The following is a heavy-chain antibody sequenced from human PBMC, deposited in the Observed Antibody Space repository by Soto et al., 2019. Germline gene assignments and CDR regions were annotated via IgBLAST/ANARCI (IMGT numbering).Heavy chain of an antibody. J-gene: IGHJ6*02. D-gene: IGHD2-2*01. CDR1: GFTFSSYW. V-gene: IGHV3-7*03. CDR2: IKQDGSEK. CDR3: ARDRVDRLLKPLLLRAKYGMDV. Sequence: EVQLVESGGGLVQPGGSLRLSCAASGFTFSSYWMSWVGQAPGKGLEGVANIKQDGSEKYYVDSVKGRFTISRDIAKNSLYLQMNSLGAEDTAVYYCARDRVDRLLKPLLLRAKYGMDVWGQGTTVTVSS.